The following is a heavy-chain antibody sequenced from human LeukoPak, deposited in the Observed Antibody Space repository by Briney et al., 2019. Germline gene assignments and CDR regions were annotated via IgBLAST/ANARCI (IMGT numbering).Heavy chain of an antibody. Sequence: SVKVSCKVSGGTFSSYPISWVRQAPGQGLEWMGEITPIFGEAQNAEKFQGRVTITADEPTSTVYMELTSLRLGDTAMYYCARGGYYYDSSGPLRHWGQGTLVTVSS. CDR3: ARGGYYYDSSGPLRH. V-gene: IGHV1-69*01. CDR1: GGTFSSYP. J-gene: IGHJ1*01. D-gene: IGHD3-22*01. CDR2: ITPIFGEA.